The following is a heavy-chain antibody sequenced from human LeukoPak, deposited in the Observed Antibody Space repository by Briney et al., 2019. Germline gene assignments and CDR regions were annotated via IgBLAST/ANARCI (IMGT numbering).Heavy chain of an antibody. CDR2: INAGNSNT. Sequence: ASVKVSCKASGYTFTSYAMHWVRQAPGQRLEWMGWINAGNSNTKYSQKFQGRVTITRDTSASTAYMELSSLRSEDTAVYYCARAMYSSSSSWIYWGQGTLVTVSS. V-gene: IGHV1-3*01. CDR1: GYTFTSYA. J-gene: IGHJ4*02. CDR3: ARAMYSSSSSWIY. D-gene: IGHD6-6*01.